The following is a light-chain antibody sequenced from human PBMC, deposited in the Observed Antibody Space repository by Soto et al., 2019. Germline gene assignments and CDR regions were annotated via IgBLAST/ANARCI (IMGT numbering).Light chain of an antibody. V-gene: IGKV3D-20*02. J-gene: IGKJ5*01. CDR3: QQRSSWPPT. Sequence: PGERATLSCRASERVSSSYFAWYQQKAGQAPRLLIYAASRRAAGIPDRFSGGGSGTDFTLTISSLEPEDFAVYYCQQRSSWPPTFGQGTRLEIK. CDR2: AAS. CDR1: ERVSSSY.